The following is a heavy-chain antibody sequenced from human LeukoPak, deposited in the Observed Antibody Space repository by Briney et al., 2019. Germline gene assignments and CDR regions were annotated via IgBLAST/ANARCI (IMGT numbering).Heavy chain of an antibody. D-gene: IGHD2-15*01. CDR3: ARDCSGGSCYGY. Sequence: PGGSLRLSCAASGFTFSSYSVNWVRQAPGKGLEWVSYVSSSSSTIYYADSVKGRFTISRDNAKNSLYLQMNSLRAEDTAVYYCARDCSGGSCYGYWGQGTLVTVSS. CDR1: GFTFSSYS. J-gene: IGHJ4*02. CDR2: VSSSSSTI. V-gene: IGHV3-48*04.